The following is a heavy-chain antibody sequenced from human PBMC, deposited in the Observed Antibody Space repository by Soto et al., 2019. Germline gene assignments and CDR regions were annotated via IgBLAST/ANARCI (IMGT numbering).Heavy chain of an antibody. CDR1: GFTFGSHW. CDR3: VREGYGSLDH. CDR2: LTGVGSIT. Sequence: EVQLVESGGGLVQPGGSLRLSCAASGFTFGSHWMHWVRQAPGKGLVWVSRLTGVGSITEYADSVRGRFTISRDSARNTLHLQMNSLGGEDTAVYYCVREGYGSLDHWGQGTLVTVSS. J-gene: IGHJ4*02. V-gene: IGHV3-74*01. D-gene: IGHD1-26*01.